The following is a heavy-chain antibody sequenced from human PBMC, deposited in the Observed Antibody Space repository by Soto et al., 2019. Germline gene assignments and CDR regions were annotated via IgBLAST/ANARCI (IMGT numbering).Heavy chain of an antibody. J-gene: IGHJ4*02. Sequence: EVQLVESGGGLVKPGGSLRLSCAASGFTFSNAWMSWVRQAPGKGLEWVGRLKSKTDGGTTDYAAPVKGRFTISRDDSKNTLYLQMNSLKTEDTAVYYCTTDSPTTLLDYWGQGTLVTVSS. V-gene: IGHV3-15*01. CDR3: TTDSPTTLLDY. CDR2: LKSKTDGGTT. D-gene: IGHD1-7*01. CDR1: GFTFSNAW.